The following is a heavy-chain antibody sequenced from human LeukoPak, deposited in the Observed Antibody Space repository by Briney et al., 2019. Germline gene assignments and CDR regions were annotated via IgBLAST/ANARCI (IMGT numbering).Heavy chain of an antibody. D-gene: IGHD3-22*01. J-gene: IGHJ4*02. CDR1: GFTFSSYG. CDR3: AKAEYYYDSSGFDY. Sequence: GRSLRLSCAASGFTFSSYGMHWVRQAPGKGLEWVAVIWYDGSNKYYADSVKGRFTISRDNFKNTLYLQMNSLRAEDTAVYYCAKAEYYYDSSGFDYWGQGTLVTVSS. CDR2: IWYDGSNK. V-gene: IGHV3-33*06.